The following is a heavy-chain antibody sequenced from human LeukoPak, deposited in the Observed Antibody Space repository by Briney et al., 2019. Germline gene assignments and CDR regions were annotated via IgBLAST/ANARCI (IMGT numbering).Heavy chain of an antibody. Sequence: GASVKVSCKASGYTFTSYGISWVRQAPGQGLECMGWISAYNGNTNYAQKLQGRVTMTTDTSTSTAYMELRSLRSDDTAVYYCARDSGLYSSSRNWFDPWGQGTLVTVSS. CDR2: ISAYNGNT. V-gene: IGHV1-18*01. CDR1: GYTFTSYG. CDR3: ARDSGLYSSSRNWFDP. D-gene: IGHD6-6*01. J-gene: IGHJ5*02.